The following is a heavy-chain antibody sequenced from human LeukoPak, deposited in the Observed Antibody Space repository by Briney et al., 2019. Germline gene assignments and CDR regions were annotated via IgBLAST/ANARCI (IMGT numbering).Heavy chain of an antibody. V-gene: IGHV3-11*01. J-gene: IGHJ4*02. CDR2: ISPNGVNR. CDR3: AGSGSPGDY. CDR1: GFNFSDYY. Sequence: GGSLRLSCVGSGFNFSDYYMSWIRQAPGKGLEWISYISPNGVNRYYVDAVKGRFTVSRDNAKNSLFLQMKSLRVEDTAVYYCAGSGSPGDYWGQGTLVTVSS. D-gene: IGHD3-10*01.